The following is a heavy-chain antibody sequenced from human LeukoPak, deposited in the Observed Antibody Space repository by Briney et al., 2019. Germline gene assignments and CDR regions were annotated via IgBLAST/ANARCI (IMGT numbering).Heavy chain of an antibody. J-gene: IGHJ4*02. CDR2: IYHSGST. V-gene: IGHV4-38-2*02. CDR1: GYSISSGYC. D-gene: IGHD3-22*01. Sequence: PSETLSLTCTVSGYSISSGYCWGWIRQPPGKGLEWIGNIYHSGSTYYNPSLKSRVTISVDTSKNQFSLKLSSVTAADTAVYYCTRPYYYDSSGSPDYWGQGTLVTVSS. CDR3: TRPYYYDSSGSPDY.